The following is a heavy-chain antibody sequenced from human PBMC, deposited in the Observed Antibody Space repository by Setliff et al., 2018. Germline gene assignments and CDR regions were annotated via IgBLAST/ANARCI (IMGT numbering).Heavy chain of an antibody. J-gene: IGHJ6*03. CDR2: INTNTGNP. CDR3: ARGVYEYSYGYRGHCYYYMDV. Sequence: GASVKVSCKASGYTFTTYAITWMRQAPGQGLEYLGWINTNTGNPTYVQGFTGRFVFSLDTSVSTAYLQISSLKAEDTAVYYCARGVYEYSYGYRGHCYYYMDVWGKGATVTVSS. D-gene: IGHD3-16*01. V-gene: IGHV7-4-1*02. CDR1: GYTFTTYA.